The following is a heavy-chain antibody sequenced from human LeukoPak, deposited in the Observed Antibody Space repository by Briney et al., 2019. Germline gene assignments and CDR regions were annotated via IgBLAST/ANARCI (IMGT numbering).Heavy chain of an antibody. J-gene: IGHJ6*03. CDR2: INWSGGST. D-gene: IGHD4-23*01. Sequence: PPGGSLRLSCAASGFTFDDHGMSCVRQAPGKGLEWVSGINWSGGSTGYADSVTGRFTISRDNAKSSLDLQMNSLRAEDTALYYCAVNGGSGYYFYMGVWGKGTTVTVSS. V-gene: IGHV3-20*04. CDR1: GFTFDDHG. CDR3: AVNGGSGYYFYMGV.